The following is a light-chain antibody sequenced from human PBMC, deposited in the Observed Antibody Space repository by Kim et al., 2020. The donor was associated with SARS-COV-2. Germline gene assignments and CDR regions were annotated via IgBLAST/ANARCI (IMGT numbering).Light chain of an antibody. V-gene: IGKV3-20*01. J-gene: IGKJ1*01. CDR3: QQYGSSPGT. CDR1: QIVSSSY. CDR2: GAS. Sequence: EIVLTQSPGTLSLSPGERATLSCRASQIVSSSYLAWYQQKPGQAPRLLIYGASSRATGIPDRFSGGGSGTDFTLTIRRLEPEDFAVYYCQQYGSSPGTFGQGTKVDIK.